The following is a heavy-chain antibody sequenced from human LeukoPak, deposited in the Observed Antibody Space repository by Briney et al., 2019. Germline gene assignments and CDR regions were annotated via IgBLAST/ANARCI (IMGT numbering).Heavy chain of an antibody. CDR3: AREKVEGANWFDP. D-gene: IGHD2-15*01. V-gene: IGHV1-2*02. CDR2: INSNSGGT. Sequence: GASVKVSCKASGYTFTGYYMHWVLQAPGQGLEWMGWINSNSGGTNYAQKFQGRVTMTRDTSISTVYMELSRLRSDDTAVYYCAREKVEGANWFDPWGQGTLVTVFS. CDR1: GYTFTGYY. J-gene: IGHJ5*02.